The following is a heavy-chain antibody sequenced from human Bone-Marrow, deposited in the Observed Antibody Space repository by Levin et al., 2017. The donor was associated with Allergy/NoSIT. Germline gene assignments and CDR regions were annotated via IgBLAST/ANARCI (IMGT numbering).Heavy chain of an antibody. Sequence: PGGSLRLSCAASGFSFSNYSVNWVRQAPGKGLEWVSYISRRSDTIYYADSVKGRFTISRDNAKNSVNLQMNSLRDEDTAVYYCARARYSSVLKDVFDIWGQGTMVTVSS. J-gene: IGHJ3*02. CDR3: ARARYSSVLKDVFDI. D-gene: IGHD2-15*01. CDR2: ISRRSDTI. CDR1: GFSFSNYS. V-gene: IGHV3-48*02.